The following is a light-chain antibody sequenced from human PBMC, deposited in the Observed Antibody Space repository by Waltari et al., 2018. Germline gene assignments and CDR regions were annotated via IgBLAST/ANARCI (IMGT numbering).Light chain of an antibody. V-gene: IGKV1-5*03. CDR1: QSISSW. CDR3: QHYDTYSRSIT. Sequence: DIQMNQSPSTLSTSVGNRVTIACRASQSISSWLAWYQQKPGKAPKLLIYKASTLESGVPASFSGSGSGTEFTITIISLQPDDFATYYCQHYDTYSRSITFVQGTRLEIQ. J-gene: IGKJ5*01. CDR2: KAS.